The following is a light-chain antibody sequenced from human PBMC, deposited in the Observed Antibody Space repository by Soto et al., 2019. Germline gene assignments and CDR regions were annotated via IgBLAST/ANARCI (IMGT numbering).Light chain of an antibody. Sequence: QSVLTQPASVSGSPGQSITISCTGTSSDVGGYNYVSWYQQHPGKAPKLMIYDVSNRPSGVSNRFSGSKSGNTASLTISGLQAEDEADYYCSSYTSSSTRVFGHGTKVTVL. CDR1: SSDVGGYNY. J-gene: IGLJ1*01. V-gene: IGLV2-14*01. CDR2: DVS. CDR3: SSYTSSSTRV.